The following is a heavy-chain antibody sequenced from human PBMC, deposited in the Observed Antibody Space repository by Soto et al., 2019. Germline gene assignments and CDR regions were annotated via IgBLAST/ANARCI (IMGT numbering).Heavy chain of an antibody. CDR3: ARGGGPLDYDILTAYYNAGFDY. CDR1: GFTFSSYS. J-gene: IGHJ4*02. CDR2: ISSSSSTI. V-gene: IGHV3-48*02. D-gene: IGHD3-9*01. Sequence: GGSLRLSCAASGFTFSSYSMNWVRQAPGKGLEWVSYISSSSSTIYYADSVKGRFTISRDNAKNSLYLQMNSLRDEDTAVYYCARGGGPLDYDILTAYYNAGFDYWGQGTLVTVSS.